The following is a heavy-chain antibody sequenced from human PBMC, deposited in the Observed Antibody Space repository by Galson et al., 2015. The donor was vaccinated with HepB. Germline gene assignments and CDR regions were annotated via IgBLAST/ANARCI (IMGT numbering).Heavy chain of an antibody. CDR1: GFTFNSFA. J-gene: IGHJ4*02. V-gene: IGHV3-23*01. CDR2: ISPTSDKS. D-gene: IGHD3-22*01. Sequence: SLRLSCAASGFTFNSFAMNWVRQAPGKGLEWVAGISPTSDKSYYADSVKGRFTISRDDSKNTLYLHMKSLRGEDTALYYWAKDPLDYNYYDSITHYYIDHWGQGTLVTVSS. CDR3: AKDPLDYNYYDSITHYYIDH.